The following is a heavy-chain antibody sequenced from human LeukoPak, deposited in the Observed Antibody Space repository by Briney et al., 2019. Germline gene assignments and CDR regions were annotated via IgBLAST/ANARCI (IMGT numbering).Heavy chain of an antibody. Sequence: SVKVSCKASGGTFSSYTISWVRQAPGQGLEWMGRIIPILGIANYAQKFQGRVTITADKSTSTTYMELSSLRSEDTAVYYCAGDDSSGYSHYWGQGTLVTVSS. CDR2: IIPILGIA. V-gene: IGHV1-69*04. CDR3: AGDDSSGYSHY. D-gene: IGHD3-22*01. CDR1: GGTFSSYT. J-gene: IGHJ4*02.